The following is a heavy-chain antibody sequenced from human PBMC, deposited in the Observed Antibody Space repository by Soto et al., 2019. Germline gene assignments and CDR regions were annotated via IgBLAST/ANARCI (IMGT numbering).Heavy chain of an antibody. V-gene: IGHV2-5*04. CDR2: VYGSDDK. Sequence: QITLQESGPTLVKPTQTLTLTCTFSGFSLTTSAVAVGWIRQPRGKALEWLAIVYGSDDKFYNPSMKSSLTITMDNSKKQVVLTLTDMYPVDTGTYFCVRRYEPYYFDYWGQGTQVTVSS. D-gene: IGHD1-1*01. CDR3: VRRYEPYYFDY. J-gene: IGHJ4*02. CDR1: GFSLTTSAVA.